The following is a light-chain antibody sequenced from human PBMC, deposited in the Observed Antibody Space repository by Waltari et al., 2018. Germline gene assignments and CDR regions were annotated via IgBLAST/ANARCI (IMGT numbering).Light chain of an antibody. Sequence: QSVLTQPPSVSGAPGQRVTIHCTGSRSNIGANFDVQWYQHLPGTAPRLLIYGNVNRPSGVPDRFSGSKSGTSASLAIAGLQAEDEANYYCQSYDSSLSLVVFGGGTRLTVL. CDR3: QSYDSSLSLVV. CDR1: RSNIGANFD. CDR2: GNV. J-gene: IGLJ2*01. V-gene: IGLV1-40*01.